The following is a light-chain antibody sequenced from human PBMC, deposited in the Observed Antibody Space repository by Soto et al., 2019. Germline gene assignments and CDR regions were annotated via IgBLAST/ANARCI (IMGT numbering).Light chain of an antibody. CDR1: QSIGSY. V-gene: IGKV3-11*02. Sequence: EIVLTQSPATLSVSPGDRATLSCRASQSIGSYLACYQQKPGQAPRLLIYDASNRATGIPARFSGSGSGRDFTLTINSLEPEDFAVYYCQQRSNWPLTFGGGTKVDI. CDR3: QQRSNWPLT. J-gene: IGKJ4*01. CDR2: DAS.